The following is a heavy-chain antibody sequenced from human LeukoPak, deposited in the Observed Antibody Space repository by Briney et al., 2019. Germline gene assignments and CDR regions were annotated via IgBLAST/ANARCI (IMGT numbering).Heavy chain of an antibody. Sequence: SQTLSLTCSVSGGSISNGGFCWSWVRQRPGRGLEWIGYIYYSGSTNYNPSLKSRVTISVDTSKNQFSLKLSSVTAADTAVYYCARVWWEPHYYYYGMDVWGQGTTVTVSS. CDR3: ARVWWEPHYYYYGMDV. D-gene: IGHD1-26*01. J-gene: IGHJ6*02. CDR2: IYYSGST. V-gene: IGHV4-61*08. CDR1: GGSISNGGFC.